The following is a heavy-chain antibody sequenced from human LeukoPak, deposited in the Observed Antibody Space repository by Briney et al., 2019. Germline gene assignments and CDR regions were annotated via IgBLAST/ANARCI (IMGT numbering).Heavy chain of an antibody. CDR3: ARDVRSPYYYDSSGYLLFRLDAFDI. CDR1: GGSISSYY. J-gene: IGHJ3*02. D-gene: IGHD3-22*01. CDR2: TYYSGSA. Sequence: SETLSLTCTVSGGSISSYYWSWIRQPPGKGLAWIGYTYYSGSATYNPSLKSRVTISVDTSKNQFSLKLSSVTAADTAVYYCARDVRSPYYYDSSGYLLFRLDAFDIWGQGTMVTVSS. V-gene: IGHV4-59*01.